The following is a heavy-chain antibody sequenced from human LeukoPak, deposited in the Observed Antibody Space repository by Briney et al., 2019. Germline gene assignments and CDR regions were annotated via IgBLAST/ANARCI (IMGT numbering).Heavy chain of an antibody. J-gene: IGHJ5*02. CDR3: AGTPAAILGWFDP. Sequence: GSSVTVSCKASGGTFSSYAISWVRQAPGQGLEWMGGIIPIFGTANYAQKFQGRVTITADESTSTAYMELGSLRSEDTAVYYCAGTPAAILGWFDPGGQGTLVTVSS. CDR1: GGTFSSYA. CDR2: IIPIFGTA. D-gene: IGHD2-2*02. V-gene: IGHV1-69*01.